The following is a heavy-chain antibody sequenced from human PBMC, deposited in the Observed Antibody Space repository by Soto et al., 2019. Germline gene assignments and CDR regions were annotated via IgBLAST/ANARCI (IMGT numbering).Heavy chain of an antibody. CDR3: ARERAVAARPGGWFDP. V-gene: IGHV3-48*02. J-gene: IGHJ5*02. D-gene: IGHD6-6*01. Sequence: EVQLVESGGGLVQPGGSLRLSCAASGFTFSSYSMNWVRQAPGKGLEWVSYISSSSSTIYYADSVKGRFTISRDNAKNSLYLQMNSLRDEDTAVYYCARERAVAARPGGWFDPWGQGTLVTVSP. CDR1: GFTFSSYS. CDR2: ISSSSSTI.